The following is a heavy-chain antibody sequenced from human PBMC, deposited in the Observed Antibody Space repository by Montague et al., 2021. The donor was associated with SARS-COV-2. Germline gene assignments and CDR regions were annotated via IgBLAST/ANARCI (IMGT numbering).Heavy chain of an antibody. CDR1: GFSLSTSGMC. Sequence: PALVKPIQTLTLTCTFSGFSLSTSGMCVSWIRQPPGKALEWLARIDWDDDKYYSTSLKARLTISKDTSKNQVVLTMTNMDPVDTATYYCAREYYYDSSGYYGYAFDIWGQGTMVTVSS. CDR2: IDWDDDK. D-gene: IGHD3-22*01. J-gene: IGHJ3*02. CDR3: AREYYYDSSGYYGYAFDI. V-gene: IGHV2-70*11.